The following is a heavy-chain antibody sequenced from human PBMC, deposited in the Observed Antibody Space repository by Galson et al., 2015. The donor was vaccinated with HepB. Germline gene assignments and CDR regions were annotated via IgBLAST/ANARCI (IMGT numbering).Heavy chain of an antibody. D-gene: IGHD4-17*01. V-gene: IGHV4-34*01. CDR1: GGSFSGYY. Sequence: SETLSLTCAVFGGSFSGYYWSWIRQPPGRGLEWIGEINRSGSTHYNPSLKTRVTISVDTSKNQFSLRLSSVTAADTAVYYCARGATGGYGDYQFDCWGQGTLVTVSS. J-gene: IGHJ4*02. CDR3: ARGATGGYGDYQFDC. CDR2: INRSGST.